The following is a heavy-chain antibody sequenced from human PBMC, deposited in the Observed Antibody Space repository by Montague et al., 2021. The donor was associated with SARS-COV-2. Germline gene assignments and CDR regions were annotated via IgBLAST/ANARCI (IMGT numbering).Heavy chain of an antibody. CDR3: ARGGGYCSGGSCYYWFDP. CDR1: GDSISSYY. D-gene: IGHD2-15*01. CDR2: IYNSGTT. J-gene: IGHJ5*02. Sequence: SETLSLTCTVSGDSISSYYWNWIRQPPGKGLEWIGYIYNSGTTNYNPSVKSRVTISVGTSKNQFSLKLNSVTAADTAAYYCARGGGYCSGGSCYYWFDPWGQGTLVTVSS. V-gene: IGHV4-59*01.